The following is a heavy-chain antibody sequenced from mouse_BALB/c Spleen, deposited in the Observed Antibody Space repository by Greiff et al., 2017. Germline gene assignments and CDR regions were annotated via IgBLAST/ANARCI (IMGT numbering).Heavy chain of an antibody. CDR3: VRRGYGYDAAMDY. D-gene: IGHD2-2*01. Sequence: EVQGVESGGGLVQPKGSLKLSCAASGFTFNTYAMNWVRQAPGKGLEWVARIRSKSNNYATYYADSVKDRFTISRDDSQSMLYLQMNNLKTEDTAMYYCVRRGYGYDAAMDYWGQGTSVTVSS. V-gene: IGHV10-1*02. CDR1: GFTFNTYA. J-gene: IGHJ4*01. CDR2: IRSKSNNYAT.